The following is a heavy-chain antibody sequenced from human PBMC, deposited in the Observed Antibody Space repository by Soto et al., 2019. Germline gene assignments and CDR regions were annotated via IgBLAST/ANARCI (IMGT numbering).Heavy chain of an antibody. V-gene: IGHV3-15*01. CDR1: GFTFSNAW. Sequence: GGSLRLSCAASGFTFSNAWMSWVRQAPGKGLEWVGRIKSKTDGGTTDYAEPVKGRFTISRDDSKNTLYLQMNSLKTEDTAVYYCTTRDCSSTSCFDYWGQGTLVTVSS. CDR3: TTRDCSSTSCFDY. CDR2: IKSKTDGGTT. D-gene: IGHD2-2*01. J-gene: IGHJ4*02.